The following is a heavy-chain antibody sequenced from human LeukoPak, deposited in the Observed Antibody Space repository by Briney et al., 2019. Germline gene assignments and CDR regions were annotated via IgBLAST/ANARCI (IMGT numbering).Heavy chain of an antibody. V-gene: IGHV3-21*01. CDR2: ISSSSSYI. J-gene: IGHJ4*02. CDR3: ARVSELWWDVWGSYRLHDY. D-gene: IGHD3-16*02. CDR1: GFTFSSYS. Sequence: GGSLRLSCAASGFTFSSYSMNWVRQAPGKGLEWVSSISSSSSYIYYADSVKGRFTISRDNAKNSLYLQMNSLRAEDTAVYYCARVSELWWDVWGSYRLHDYWGQGTLVTVSS.